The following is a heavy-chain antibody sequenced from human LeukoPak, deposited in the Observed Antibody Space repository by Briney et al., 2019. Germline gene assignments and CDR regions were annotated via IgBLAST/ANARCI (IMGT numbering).Heavy chain of an antibody. V-gene: IGHV3-15*01. CDR2: IKSKTDGGTT. Sequence: GGSLRLSCAASGFTFGNAWMSWVRQAPGKGLEWVGRIKSKTDGGTTDYAAPVKGRFTISRDDSKNTLYLQMNSLKTEDTAVYYCTLNWNYFYYYYGMDVWGQGTTVTVSS. D-gene: IGHD1-7*01. CDR3: TLNWNYFYYYYGMDV. CDR1: GFTFGNAW. J-gene: IGHJ6*02.